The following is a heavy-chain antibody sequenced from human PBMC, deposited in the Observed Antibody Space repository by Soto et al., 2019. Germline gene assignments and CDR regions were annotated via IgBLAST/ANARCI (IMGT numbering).Heavy chain of an antibody. V-gene: IGHV1-69*01. CDR1: GGTFSSYA. Sequence: QVQLVQSGAEVQKPGSSVKVSCKASGGTFSSYAISWVRQAPGQGLEWMGGIIPIFGRANYAQKFQGRVTITADESTSTAYMELTTLRSEDTAVYYCAREANVVQSDAFEIWGQGTMVTVSS. CDR3: AREANVVQSDAFEI. D-gene: IGHD2-15*01. CDR2: IIPIFGRA. J-gene: IGHJ3*02.